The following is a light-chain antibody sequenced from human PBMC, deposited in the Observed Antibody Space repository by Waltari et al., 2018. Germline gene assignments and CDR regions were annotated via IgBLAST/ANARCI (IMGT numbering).Light chain of an antibody. Sequence: QSALTQPASVSGSPGQSITISCTGTNSDVGSYNLVSWYQQHPGKAPKLMIYESSERPSGGLNRFSGSKSGNTASLTISGVQAEDEADYYCCSYAGSTTFYVFGTGTKVTVL. V-gene: IGLV2-23*01. CDR2: ESS. J-gene: IGLJ1*01. CDR1: NSDVGSYNL. CDR3: CSYAGSTTFYV.